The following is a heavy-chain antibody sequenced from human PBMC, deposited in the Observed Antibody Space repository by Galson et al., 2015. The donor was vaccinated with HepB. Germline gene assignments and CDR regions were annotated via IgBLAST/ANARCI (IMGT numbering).Heavy chain of an antibody. CDR2: MNPNNGNT. D-gene: IGHD3-16*01. CDR1: GYTFTSYD. Sequence: SVKVSCKASGYTFTSYDINWVRQATGQGLEWVAWMNPNNGNTGYAQKFQGRVTLTRSTSISTAYMELTSLRSEDTAVYYCARGTTRGGTDYWGQGTLVIVSS. J-gene: IGHJ4*02. V-gene: IGHV1-8*01. CDR3: ARGTTRGGTDY.